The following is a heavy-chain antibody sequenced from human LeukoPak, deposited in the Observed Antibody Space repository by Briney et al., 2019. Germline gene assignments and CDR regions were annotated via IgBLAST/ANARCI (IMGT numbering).Heavy chain of an antibody. CDR3: ARDSRYCSSTSCENYYYYGMDV. J-gene: IGHJ6*02. CDR2: IYHSGST. D-gene: IGHD2-2*01. CDR1: GGSISSSNW. Sequence: SSGTLSLTCTVSGGSISSSNWWSWVRQPPGKGLEWIGEIYHSGSTNYNPSLKSRVTISVDKSKNQFSLKVSSVTAADTAVYYCARDSRYCSSTSCENYYYYGMDVWGQGTTVTVSS. V-gene: IGHV4-4*02.